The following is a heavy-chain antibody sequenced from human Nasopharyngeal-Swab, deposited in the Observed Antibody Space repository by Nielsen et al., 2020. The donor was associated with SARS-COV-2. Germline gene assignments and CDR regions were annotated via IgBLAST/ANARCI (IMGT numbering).Heavy chain of an antibody. CDR1: GGTFSSHG. CDR3: AVPRGSRCYYTPDDGFDI. V-gene: IGHV1-69*04. CDR2: IIPIVDIA. D-gene: IGHD3-22*01. Sequence: SVKVSCKASGGTFSSHGINWVRQAPGQGLEWMGRIIPIVDIANYAQKFQGRVTLTADTSTNTAYMELSNLRTEDAAVYYCAVPRGSRCYYTPDDGFDIWGQGTLVTVSS. J-gene: IGHJ3*02.